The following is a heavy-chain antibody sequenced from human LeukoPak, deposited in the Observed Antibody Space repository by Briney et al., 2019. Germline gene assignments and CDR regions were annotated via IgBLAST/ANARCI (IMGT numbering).Heavy chain of an antibody. Sequence: GRSLRLSCAASGFTFSSYAMHWVRQAPGKGLEWVAVISYDGSNKYYADSVKGRFTISRDNSKNTLYLQMNSLRAEDTAVYYCAKEGEELLWFGELRDWGRGTLVTVSS. CDR2: ISYDGSNK. J-gene: IGHJ4*02. CDR3: AKEGEELLWFGELRD. D-gene: IGHD3-10*01. CDR1: GFTFSSYA. V-gene: IGHV3-30*04.